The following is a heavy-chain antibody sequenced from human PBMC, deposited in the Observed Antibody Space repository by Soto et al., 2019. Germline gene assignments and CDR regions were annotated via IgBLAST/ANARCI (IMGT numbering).Heavy chain of an antibody. V-gene: IGHV5-51*01. CDR3: ARLPLSHHYYYCLDA. D-gene: IGHD3-10*01. Sequence: GESLKISFKGSGYNFNNYWIAWVRQMPGKGLEWMGIIYPGDSDTRYSPSFQGQVTISADEVIRTAYLQWSSLKASDTAMYYCARLPLSHHYYYCLDAGGQGTTVTVSS. CDR2: IYPGDSDT. J-gene: IGHJ6*02. CDR1: GYNFNNYW.